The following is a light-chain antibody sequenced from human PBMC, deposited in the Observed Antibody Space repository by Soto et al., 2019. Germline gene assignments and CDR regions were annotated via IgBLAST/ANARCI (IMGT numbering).Light chain of an antibody. Sequence: QSVLTQPPSVSAAPGQKVTISCSGSSSNVGSKYVSWYQQFPGAAPKVLIYDNDKRPSGIPDRFSGSKSGTSATLDITGLQTGDEADYYCGSWDDSLSARYVFGTGTKVTVL. CDR1: SSNVGSKY. V-gene: IGLV1-51*01. CDR3: GSWDDSLSARYV. CDR2: DND. J-gene: IGLJ1*01.